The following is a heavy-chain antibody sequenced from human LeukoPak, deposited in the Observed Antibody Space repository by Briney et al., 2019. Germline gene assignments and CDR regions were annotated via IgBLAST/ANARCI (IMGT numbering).Heavy chain of an antibody. V-gene: IGHV3-21*01. CDR3: ATWGGDSTHYYYYYYYMDV. CDR1: GFTFSSYS. Sequence: GGSLRLSCAASGFTFSSYSMNWVRQAPGKGLEWVSSISSSSSYIYYADSVKGRFTISRDNAKNSLYLQMNSLRSEDTAVYYCATWGGDSTHYYYYYYYMDVWGKGTTVSISS. CDR2: ISSSSSYI. J-gene: IGHJ6*03. D-gene: IGHD4-17*01.